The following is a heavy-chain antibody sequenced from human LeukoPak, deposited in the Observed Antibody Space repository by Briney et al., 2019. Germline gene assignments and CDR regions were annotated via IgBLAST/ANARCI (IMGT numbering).Heavy chain of an antibody. CDR3: ARAYVVVPAALDY. CDR2: ISSSSSYI. D-gene: IGHD2-2*01. CDR1: GFTFSSYS. J-gene: IGHJ4*02. V-gene: IGHV3-21*01. Sequence: GGPLRLSCAASGFTFSSYSMIWVRQAPGKGLEWVSSISSSSSYIYYADSVKGRFTISRDNAKNSLYLQMNSLRAEDTAVYNCARAYVVVPAALDYWGQGTLVTVSS.